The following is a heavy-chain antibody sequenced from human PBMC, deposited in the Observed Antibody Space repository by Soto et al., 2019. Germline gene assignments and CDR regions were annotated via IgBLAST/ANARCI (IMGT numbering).Heavy chain of an antibody. J-gene: IGHJ4*02. Sequence: PSETLSLTCTVSGGSISSYYWSWIRQPPGKGLEWIGYIYYSGSTNYNPSLKSRVTISVDTSKNQFSLKLSSVTAADTAVYYCVGGYYSYYFDYWGQGTLVTVSS. D-gene: IGHD3-22*01. V-gene: IGHV4-59*08. CDR1: GGSISSYY. CDR3: VGGYYSYYFDY. CDR2: IYYSGST.